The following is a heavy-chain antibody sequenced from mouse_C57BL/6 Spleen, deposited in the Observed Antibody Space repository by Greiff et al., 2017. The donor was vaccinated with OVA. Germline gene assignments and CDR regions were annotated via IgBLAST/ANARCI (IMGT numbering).Heavy chain of an antibody. CDR2: IDPSDSYT. D-gene: IGHD1-1*01. J-gene: IGHJ2*01. CDR1: GYTFTSYW. CDR3: ARLLRGGYFDY. V-gene: IGHV1-69*01. Sequence: QVQLKQSGAELVMPGASVKLSCKASGYTFTSYWMHWVKQRPGQGLEWIGEIDPSDSYTNYNQKFKGKSTLTVDKSSSTAYMQLSSLTSEDSAVYYCARLLRGGYFDYWGQGTTLTVSS.